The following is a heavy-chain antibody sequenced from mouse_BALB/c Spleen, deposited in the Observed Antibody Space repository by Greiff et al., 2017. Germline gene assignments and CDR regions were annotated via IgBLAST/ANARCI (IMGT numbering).Heavy chain of an antibody. CDR2: IYWDDDK. Sequence: QVTLKVSGPGILQPSQTLSLTCSFSGFSLSTSGMGVSWIRQPSGKGLEWLAHIYWDDDKRYNPSLKSRLTISKDTSRNQVFLKITSVDTADTATYYCARRPLWDGNYFDYWGQGTTLTVSS. CDR1: GFSLSTSGMG. D-gene: IGHD4-1*01. V-gene: IGHV8-12*01. CDR3: ARRPLWDGNYFDY. J-gene: IGHJ2*01.